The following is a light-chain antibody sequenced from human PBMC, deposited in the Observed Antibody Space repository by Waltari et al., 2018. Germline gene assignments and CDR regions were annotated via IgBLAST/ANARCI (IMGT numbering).Light chain of an antibody. V-gene: IGKV1-33*01. CDR2: DAS. J-gene: IGKJ4*01. Sequence: DIQMTQSPSSLSASVVDRVTIACQASQDISNYLNWYQQKSGKAPKLLIYDASNLETGVPSSFSGSGSGTDFTFTISSLQPEDTATYYCQQYDNLPLTFGGGTKVEIK. CDR1: QDISNY. CDR3: QQYDNLPLT.